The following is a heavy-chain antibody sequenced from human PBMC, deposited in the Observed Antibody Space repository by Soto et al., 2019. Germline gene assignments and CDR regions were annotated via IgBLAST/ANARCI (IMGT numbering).Heavy chain of an antibody. CDR2: IKSKADGGTI. J-gene: IGHJ4*02. CDR3: TTERNY. V-gene: IGHV3-15*07. CDR1: GFTISNAW. Sequence: VHLVESGGGLVKPGGSLRLSCAASGFTISNAWINWIRQAPGKGLEWVGRIKSKADGGTIDFAAPVKGRFTISGDDSKNTMYLQMNSLETEDTAVYYCTTERNYWGQGTLVTVSS.